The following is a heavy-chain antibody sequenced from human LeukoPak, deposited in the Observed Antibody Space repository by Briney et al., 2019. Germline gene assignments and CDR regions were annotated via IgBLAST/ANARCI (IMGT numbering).Heavy chain of an antibody. D-gene: IGHD1-26*01. CDR3: ARPWGGPFDY. CDR2: IYYSGST. Sequence: SETLSLTCTVSGGSISSSGYYWGWIRQPPGKGLEWIGSIYYSGSTYYNPSLKSRVTISVDTSKNQFSLKLSSVTAADTAVYYCARPWGGPFDYWGQGTLVTVSS. J-gene: IGHJ4*02. V-gene: IGHV4-39*07. CDR1: GGSISSSGYY.